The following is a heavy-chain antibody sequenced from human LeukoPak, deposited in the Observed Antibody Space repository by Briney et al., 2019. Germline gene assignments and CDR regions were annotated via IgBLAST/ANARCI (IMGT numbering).Heavy chain of an antibody. V-gene: IGHV4-31*03. D-gene: IGHD2-15*01. J-gene: IGHJ4*02. CDR1: GGSISSSSHY. CDR2: IYYSGST. Sequence: SETLSLTCTVSGGSISSSSHYWSWIRQHPGKGLEWIGYIYYSGSTYYNPSLKSRVTISVDTSKNQFSLKLSSVTAADTAVYYCASLCSGGSCYSWSLDYWGQGTLVTVSS. CDR3: ASLCSGGSCYSWSLDY.